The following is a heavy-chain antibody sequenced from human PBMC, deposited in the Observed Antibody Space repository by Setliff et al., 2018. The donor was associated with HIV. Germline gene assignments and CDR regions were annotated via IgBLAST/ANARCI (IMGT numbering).Heavy chain of an antibody. CDR1: GGSFSNYY. CDR2: LSPSGTT. V-gene: IGHV4-34*01. CDR3: AAFLVSPVTTQDY. Sequence: SETLSLTCTVYGGSFSNYYTNWIRQPPGKGLEWIGELSPSGTTRPNPSLQRRVIISLDTSKNQFSLKLTSVTAADTAMYYCAAFLVSPVTTQDYWGQGTPVTVSS. D-gene: IGHD4-17*01. J-gene: IGHJ4*02.